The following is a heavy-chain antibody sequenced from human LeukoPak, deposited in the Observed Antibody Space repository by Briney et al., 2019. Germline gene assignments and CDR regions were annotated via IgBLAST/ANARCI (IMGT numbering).Heavy chain of an antibody. J-gene: IGHJ6*03. D-gene: IGHD4-23*01. V-gene: IGHV4-34*01. CDR1: GGSFSGYY. Sequence: SETLSLTCAVYGGSFSGYYWSWIRQPPGKGLEWIGEINHSGSTNYNPSLKSRVTISVDTSKNQFSLKLSSVTAADTAVYYCARHTAYYGGNSYYYYYDKDVWGKGTTVTIS. CDR3: ARHTAYYGGNSYYYYYDKDV. CDR2: INHSGST.